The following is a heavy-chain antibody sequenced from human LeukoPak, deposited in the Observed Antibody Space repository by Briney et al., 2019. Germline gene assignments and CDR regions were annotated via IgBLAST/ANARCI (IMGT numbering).Heavy chain of an antibody. D-gene: IGHD4-23*01. V-gene: IGHV4-59*01. CDR2: IHYTGST. J-gene: IGHJ4*02. CDR1: GGSINSYY. Sequence: SETLSLTCTVSGGSINSYYWSWIRQPPGKGLECIGYIHYTGSTNYNPSLKSRVTISVDTSKNQFSLKLSSVTAADTAIYYCASARWDFWGQGTLVTVSS. CDR3: ASARWDF.